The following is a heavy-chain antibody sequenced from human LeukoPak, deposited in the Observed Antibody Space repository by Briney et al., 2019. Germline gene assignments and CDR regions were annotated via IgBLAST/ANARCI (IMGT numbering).Heavy chain of an antibody. D-gene: IGHD5-12*01. CDR1: GFTFSSYA. CDR2: ISGSGGST. J-gene: IGHJ6*02. Sequence: GGSLRLSCAASGFTFSSYAMSWVRQAPGKGLEWVSAISGSGGSTYYADSVKGRFTISRDNSKNTLYLQMNSLRAEDTAVYYCAKDLKVAKKYYYYYYGMDVWGQGTTVTVSS. V-gene: IGHV3-23*01. CDR3: AKDLKVAKKYYYYYYGMDV.